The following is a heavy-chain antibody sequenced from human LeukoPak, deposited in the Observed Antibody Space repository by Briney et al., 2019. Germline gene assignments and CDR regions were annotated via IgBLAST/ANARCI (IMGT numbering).Heavy chain of an antibody. CDR1: GFTFSSYA. Sequence: GGSLRLSCAASGFTFSSYAMTWVRQAPGKGLEWVSSISGNDDGTYYADSVKGRFTISRDNSKNTLYLQMNSLRAEDTAIYYCAKRGPIYSASPGNYFDYWGQGTLVTVSS. CDR3: AKRGPIYSASPGNYFDY. CDR2: ISGNDDGT. D-gene: IGHD3-10*01. V-gene: IGHV3-23*01. J-gene: IGHJ4*02.